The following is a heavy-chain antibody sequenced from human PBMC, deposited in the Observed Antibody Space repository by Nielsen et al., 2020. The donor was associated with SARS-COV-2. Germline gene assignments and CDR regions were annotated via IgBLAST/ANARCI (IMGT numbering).Heavy chain of an antibody. V-gene: IGHV3-13*04. CDR2: IGTAGDT. CDR3: TTEHSSGYPLYYYYGMDV. Sequence: GESLKISCAASGFTFSSYDMHWVRQATGKGLEWVSAIGTAGDTYYPGSVKGRFTISRENAKNSLYLQMNSLRAGDTAVYYCTTEHSSGYPLYYYYGMDVWGQGTTVTVSS. J-gene: IGHJ6*02. CDR1: GFTFSSYD. D-gene: IGHD3-22*01.